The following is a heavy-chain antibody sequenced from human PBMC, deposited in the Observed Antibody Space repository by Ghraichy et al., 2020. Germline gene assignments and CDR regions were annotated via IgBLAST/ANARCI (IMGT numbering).Heavy chain of an antibody. V-gene: IGHV3-74*01. D-gene: IGHD4-23*01. CDR3: ARKVPHLYSAWTTVVTWGIDY. Sequence: GGSLRLSCAASGFTFSSYWMHWVRQAPGKGLVWVSRINSDGSSTSYADSVKGRFTISRDNAKNTLYLQMNSLRAEDTAVYYCARKVPHLYSAWTTVVTWGIDYWGQGTLVTVSS. CDR1: GFTFSSYW. J-gene: IGHJ4*02. CDR2: INSDGSST.